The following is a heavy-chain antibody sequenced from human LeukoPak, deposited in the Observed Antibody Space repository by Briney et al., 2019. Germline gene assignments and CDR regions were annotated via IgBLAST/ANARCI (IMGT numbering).Heavy chain of an antibody. J-gene: IGHJ4*02. CDR3: ARGVLNPQLFGY. Sequence: GGSLRLSCAASGFTFSSYSMNWVRQAPGKGLEWVANINQDGSEKYYVDSVRGRFTISRDNPKNSLYLQMDSLRAEDTAVYYCARGVLNPQLFGYWGQGILVTVSS. CDR1: GFTFSSYS. V-gene: IGHV3-7*01. D-gene: IGHD5-24*01. CDR2: INQDGSEK.